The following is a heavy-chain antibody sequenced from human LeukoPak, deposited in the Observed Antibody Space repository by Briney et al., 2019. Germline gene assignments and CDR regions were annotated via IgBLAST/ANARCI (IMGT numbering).Heavy chain of an antibody. V-gene: IGHV4-34*01. J-gene: IGHJ4*02. CDR2: INHSGSA. Sequence: NSSETLSLTCAVSGGSSSGYYWTWIRQPPGKGLEWIGEINHSGSANYNPSLKSRVTISLDTSKNQFSLNLSSVTAADTAVYYCARGQGTVTTHWGQGTLVTVSS. CDR1: GGSSSGYY. CDR3: ARGQGTVTTH. D-gene: IGHD4-17*01.